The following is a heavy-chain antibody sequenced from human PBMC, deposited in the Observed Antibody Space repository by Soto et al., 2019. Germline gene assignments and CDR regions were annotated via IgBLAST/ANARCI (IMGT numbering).Heavy chain of an antibody. CDR1: GFTFSSYS. D-gene: IGHD3-10*01. CDR3: AREGEVRGVIPWSHYYYYGMDV. Sequence: PGGSLRLSCAASGFTFSSYSMNWVRQAPGKGLEWVSYISSSSSTIYYADSVKGRFTISRDNAKNSLYLQMNSLRDEDTAVYYCAREGEVRGVIPWSHYYYYGMDVWGQRTTVTVSS. J-gene: IGHJ6*02. V-gene: IGHV3-48*02. CDR2: ISSSSSTI.